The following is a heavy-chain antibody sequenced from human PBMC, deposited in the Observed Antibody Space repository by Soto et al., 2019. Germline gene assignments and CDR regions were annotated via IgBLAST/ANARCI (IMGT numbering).Heavy chain of an antibody. CDR1: GFTFDDYA. CDR3: ARVGQTYGYQY. Sequence: HPGGSLRLSCAASGFTFDDYAMHWVRQAPGKGLEWVSNISWNSGSIGYADSVKGRFTISRDNAQTSLYLQMNSLRAEDTAVYYCARVGQTYGYQYWGQGTLVTVSS. CDR2: ISWNSGSI. V-gene: IGHV3-9*01. D-gene: IGHD5-18*01. J-gene: IGHJ4*02.